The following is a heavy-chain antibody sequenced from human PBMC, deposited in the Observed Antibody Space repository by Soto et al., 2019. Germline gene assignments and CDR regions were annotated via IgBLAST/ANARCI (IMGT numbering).Heavy chain of an antibody. CDR3: ARDSRGYSYGYIHYYYYYGMDA. CDR2: IYYSGST. D-gene: IGHD5-18*01. J-gene: IGHJ6*02. V-gene: IGHV4-30-4*01. Sequence: SETLSLTCTVSGGSISSGDYYWSWIRQPPGKGLEWIGYIYYSGSTYYNPSLKSRVTISVDTSKNQFSLKLSSVTAADTAVYYCARDSRGYSYGYIHYYYYYGMDAWGQGTTVTVSS. CDR1: GGSISSGDYY.